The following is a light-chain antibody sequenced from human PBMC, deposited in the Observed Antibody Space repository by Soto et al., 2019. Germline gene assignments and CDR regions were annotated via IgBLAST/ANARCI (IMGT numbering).Light chain of an antibody. V-gene: IGKV1-6*01. CDR2: AAS. Sequence: IQLTQSPSSLSASVGERVTITCRASQAFSDDLAWYQQKPGRAPNLLIYAASNLHGGVPSRFSGSGSGTDFTLTISSLQPEDFATYYCLQDYNYPRTFGQGTKVEI. CDR3: LQDYNYPRT. CDR1: QAFSDD. J-gene: IGKJ1*01.